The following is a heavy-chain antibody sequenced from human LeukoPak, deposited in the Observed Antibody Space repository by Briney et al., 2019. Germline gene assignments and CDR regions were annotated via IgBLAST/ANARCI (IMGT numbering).Heavy chain of an antibody. Sequence: GGSLRLSCAASGFSFSSHRMSWVRHAPGKGLEWVSGIIGGAGSTYYADSVRGRFTISGDNSKNTLYLQMNSLRYDDTAVYDCAQGTMYQLDSWGQGTLVTVSS. CDR2: IIGGAGST. J-gene: IGHJ4*02. CDR3: AQGTMYQLDS. CDR1: GFSFSSHR. V-gene: IGHV3-23*01. D-gene: IGHD2-2*01.